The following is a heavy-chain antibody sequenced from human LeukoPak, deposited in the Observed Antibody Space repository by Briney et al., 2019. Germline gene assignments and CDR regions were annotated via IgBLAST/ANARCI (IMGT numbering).Heavy chain of an antibody. CDR1: GFTFSDHY. J-gene: IGHJ4*02. CDR3: ARCTTGRTFGSLREIKRSREIDY. Sequence: GGSLRLSCAASGFTFSDHYMTRIRQAPGKGLEWVSYISSSGSTIYYADSVKGRFTISRDNAKNSLYLQMNSLRVEGTAVYYCARCTTGRTFGSLREIKRSREIDYWGQGTLVTVSS. V-gene: IGHV3-11*04. CDR2: ISSSGSTI. D-gene: IGHD1-1*01.